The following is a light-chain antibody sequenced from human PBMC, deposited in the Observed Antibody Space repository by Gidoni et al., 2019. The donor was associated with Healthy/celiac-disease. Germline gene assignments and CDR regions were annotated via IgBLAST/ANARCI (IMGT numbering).Light chain of an antibody. CDR3: QQSYSTLLYT. CDR1: QSISSY. J-gene: IGKJ2*01. Sequence: DIQMTQSPSSLSAPVGDRVTITCRAIQSISSYLNWYQQKPGKAPKLLIYAASSLQSGVPSRFSGSRSGTDFTLTISSLQPEDVATYYCQQSYSTLLYTFGQGTKLEIK. CDR2: AAS. V-gene: IGKV1-39*01.